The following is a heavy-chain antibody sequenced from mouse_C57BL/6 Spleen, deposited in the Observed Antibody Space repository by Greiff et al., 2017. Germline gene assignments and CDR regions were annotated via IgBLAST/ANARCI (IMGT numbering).Heavy chain of an antibody. CDR2: IYPNDGST. Sequence: VQLKQSGPELVKPGASVKLSCKASGYTFTSYDINWVQQRPGQGLEWIGWIYPNDGSTKYNEKFKGKATLTVDTSSSTAYMELHSLTAEDSAFYFCARRWLLQSYYAMDYWGQGTSVTVSS. J-gene: IGHJ4*01. CDR1: GYTFTSYD. CDR3: ARRWLLQSYYAMDY. D-gene: IGHD2-3*01. V-gene: IGHV1-85*01.